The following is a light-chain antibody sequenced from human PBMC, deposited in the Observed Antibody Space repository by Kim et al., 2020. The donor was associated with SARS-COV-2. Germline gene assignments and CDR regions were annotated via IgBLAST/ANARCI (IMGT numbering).Light chain of an antibody. J-gene: IGKJ1*01. Sequence: DIQMTQSPSTMSASVGDRVTITCRASESITDWLAWYQQKPGKAPNLLIYDASRLESGVPSRFSSSGFGTEFTLTISNLQPDDFATYYCQHFNSQSPETFGQGTKVDIK. CDR2: DAS. V-gene: IGKV1-5*01. CDR1: ESITDW. CDR3: QHFNSQSPET.